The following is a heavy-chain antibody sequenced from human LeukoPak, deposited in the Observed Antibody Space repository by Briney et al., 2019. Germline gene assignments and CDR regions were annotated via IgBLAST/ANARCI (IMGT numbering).Heavy chain of an antibody. CDR3: ATYYYDSSGPGD. Sequence: SETLSLTCTVSGTSMNTYYWSWVRQPPGKGLEWIGYIYYTGSTKYNPSLTSRVTISLDTSKNQFSLKLSSVTAADTAVYYCATYYYDSSGPGDWGQGTLVTVSS. V-gene: IGHV4-59*01. D-gene: IGHD3-22*01. J-gene: IGHJ4*02. CDR2: IYYTGST. CDR1: GTSMNTYY.